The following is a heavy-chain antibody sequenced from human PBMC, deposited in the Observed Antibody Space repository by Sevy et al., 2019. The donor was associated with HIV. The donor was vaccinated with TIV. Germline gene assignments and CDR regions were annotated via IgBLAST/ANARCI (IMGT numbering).Heavy chain of an antibody. J-gene: IGHJ4*02. CDR2: ISGSGGST. D-gene: IGHD3-22*01. V-gene: IGHV3-23*01. Sequence: GGSLRLSCAASGFTFSSYAMSWVRQAPGKGLEWVSAISGSGGSTYYADSVKGRFTISRDNSKNTLYLQMNSLRAEDTAVYYCAKGSLDNGIVGQFDYWGQGTLVTVSS. CDR1: GFTFSSYA. CDR3: AKGSLDNGIVGQFDY.